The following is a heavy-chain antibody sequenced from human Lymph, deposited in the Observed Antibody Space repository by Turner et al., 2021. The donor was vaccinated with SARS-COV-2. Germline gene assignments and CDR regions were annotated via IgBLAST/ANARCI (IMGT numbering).Heavy chain of an antibody. Sequence: QLQLVESGGGVVQTERSLRLSCAASGFSFSSYGMHWVRQAPGKGLEWVAVISYDGSNKYYADSVKGRFTISRDNSKNTLYLQMNSLRAEDTAVYYCAKDGGGYFDYWGQGTLVTVSS. V-gene: IGHV3-30*18. D-gene: IGHD3-10*01. CDR2: ISYDGSNK. CDR3: AKDGGGYFDY. J-gene: IGHJ4*02. CDR1: GFSFSSYG.